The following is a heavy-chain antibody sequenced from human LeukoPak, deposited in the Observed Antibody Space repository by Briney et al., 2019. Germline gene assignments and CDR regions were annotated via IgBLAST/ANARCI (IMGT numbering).Heavy chain of an antibody. Sequence: GGSLKLSCAASGFTFNTYAMNWVRQAPGKGLEWVSGITTNGDSTYYADSVKGRFTLSRDNSKNTLYLQMNSLRAEDTAVYYCAKDLSRVVGATLDYWGQGALVTVSS. CDR1: GFTFNTYA. CDR3: AKDLSRVVGATLDY. J-gene: IGHJ4*02. D-gene: IGHD1-26*01. V-gene: IGHV3-23*01. CDR2: ITTNGDST.